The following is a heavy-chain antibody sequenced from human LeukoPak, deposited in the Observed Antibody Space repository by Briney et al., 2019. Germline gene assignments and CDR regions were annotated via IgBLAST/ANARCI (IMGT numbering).Heavy chain of an antibody. CDR3: AKDGVVYYYDSSGFIDY. J-gene: IGHJ4*02. CDR1: GFSFSSYA. CDR2: ISGSGDTT. Sequence: PGGSLRLSCAASGFSFSSYALDWVRQAPGKGLEWVSTISGSGDTTVYADSVKGRFTISRDNSKNTLSLQMSSLRAEDTAVYYCAKDGVVYYYDSSGFIDYWGQGTLVTVSS. V-gene: IGHV3-23*01. D-gene: IGHD3-22*01.